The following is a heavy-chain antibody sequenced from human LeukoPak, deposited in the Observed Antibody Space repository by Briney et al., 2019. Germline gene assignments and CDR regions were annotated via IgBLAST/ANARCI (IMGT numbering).Heavy chain of an antibody. CDR2: ISSSSSYI. J-gene: IGHJ4*02. CDR1: GFTFSSYS. Sequence: GGSLRLSCAASGFTFSSYSMNWVRQVPGKGLEWVSSISSSSSYIYYADSVKGRFTISRDNAKNSLYLQMNSLRAEDTAVYYCARELRFLEWLLDYWGQGTLVTVSS. D-gene: IGHD3-3*01. CDR3: ARELRFLEWLLDY. V-gene: IGHV3-21*01.